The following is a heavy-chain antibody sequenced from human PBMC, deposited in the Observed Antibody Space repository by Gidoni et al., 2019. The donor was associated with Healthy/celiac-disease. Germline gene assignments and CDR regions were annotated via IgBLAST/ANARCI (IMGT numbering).Heavy chain of an antibody. V-gene: IGHV3-30*18. CDR3: AKTVKPTVVTPGPLGN. J-gene: IGHJ4*02. Sequence: QVQLVESGGGVVQPGRSLRLSCAASGFTFSSYGMHWVRQAPGKGLEWVAVISYDGSNKYYADSVKGRFTISRDNSKNTLYLQMNSLRAEDTAVYYCAKTVKPTVVTPGPLGNWGQGTLVTVSS. D-gene: IGHD4-17*01. CDR2: ISYDGSNK. CDR1: GFTFSSYG.